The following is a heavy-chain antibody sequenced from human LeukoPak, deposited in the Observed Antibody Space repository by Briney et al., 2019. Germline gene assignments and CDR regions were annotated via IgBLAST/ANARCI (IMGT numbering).Heavy chain of an antibody. D-gene: IGHD3-10*01. V-gene: IGHV3-23*01. CDR2: ISGSGGST. J-gene: IGHJ4*02. Sequence: GGSLRLSCAASGFTFSSYAMSWVRQAPGKGLEWVSAISGSGGSTYYADSVKGRFTISRDNSKDTLYLQMNSLRAEDTAVYYCAKDIWFGESPSDYWGQGTLVTVSS. CDR3: AKDIWFGESPSDY. CDR1: GFTFSSYA.